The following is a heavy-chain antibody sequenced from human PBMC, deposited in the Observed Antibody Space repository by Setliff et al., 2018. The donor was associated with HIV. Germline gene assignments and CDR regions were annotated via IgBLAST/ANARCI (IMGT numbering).Heavy chain of an antibody. Sequence: SETLSLTCTVSGDSISSSAYYWGWIRQPPGKGLEWIGSMHNSGSTYYNPSVKSRVTISVDTSKNQFSLKLSSVTAADTAVYYCARASEGYTYGYGFDIWGQGTMVTVSS. J-gene: IGHJ3*02. V-gene: IGHV4-39*07. CDR2: MHNSGST. CDR1: GDSISSSAYY. CDR3: ARASEGYTYGYGFDI. D-gene: IGHD5-18*01.